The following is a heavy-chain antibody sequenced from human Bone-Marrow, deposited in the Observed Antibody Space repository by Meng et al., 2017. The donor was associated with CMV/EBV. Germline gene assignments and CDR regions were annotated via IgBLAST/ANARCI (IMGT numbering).Heavy chain of an antibody. Sequence: GESLKISCAASGFTFSSYSMNWVRQAPGKGLEWVSSISSSSSYIYYADSVKGRFTISRDNAKNSLYLQMNSLRAEDTAVYYCARDPRAYVDYWGQGTLVTVSS. J-gene: IGHJ4*02. CDR2: ISSSSSYI. CDR1: GFTFSSYS. CDR3: ARDPRAYVDY. V-gene: IGHV3-21*01.